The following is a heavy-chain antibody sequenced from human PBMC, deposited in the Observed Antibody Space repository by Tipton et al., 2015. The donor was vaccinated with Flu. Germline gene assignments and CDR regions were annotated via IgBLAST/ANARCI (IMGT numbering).Heavy chain of an antibody. CDR3: ARATVLRFLECYDY. D-gene: IGHD3-3*01. CDR1: GFTFSSYS. V-gene: IGHV3-21*01. J-gene: IGHJ4*02. CDR2: ISSSSSYI. Sequence: SLRLSCAASGFTFSSYSMNWVRQAPGKGLEWVSSISSSSSYIYYADSVKGRFTISRDNAKNSLYLQMNSLRAEDTAVYYCARATVLRFLECYDYWGQGTLVTVSS.